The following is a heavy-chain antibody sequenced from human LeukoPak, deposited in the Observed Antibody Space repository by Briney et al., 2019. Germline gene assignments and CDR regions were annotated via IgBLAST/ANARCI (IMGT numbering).Heavy chain of an antibody. J-gene: IGHJ4*02. CDR1: GFTFSTYA. D-gene: IGHD2-21*01. V-gene: IGHV3-23*01. CDR2: ISGSGGST. Sequence: GGSLRLSCAASGFTFSTYAMNWVRQAPGKGLEWVSAISGSGGSTYYADSVKGRFTISRDNSKNTLYLQMNSLRAEDTAVYYCAKVPVMKPQFYFDYWGQGTLVTVSS. CDR3: AKVPVMKPQFYFDY.